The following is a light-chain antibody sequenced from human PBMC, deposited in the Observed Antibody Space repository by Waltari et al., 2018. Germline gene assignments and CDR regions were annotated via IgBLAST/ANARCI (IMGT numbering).Light chain of an antibody. Sequence: DIQLTQSPSFLSASVGDRVTITCRASQAISSYLAWYQQKPGNAPEVLISAASTLQSGVPSRFSGSGSGTEFTLTISSLQPEDFATYYCQQLNSYPLTFGGGTKVQIK. CDR2: AAS. CDR3: QQLNSYPLT. V-gene: IGKV1-9*01. J-gene: IGKJ4*01. CDR1: QAISSY.